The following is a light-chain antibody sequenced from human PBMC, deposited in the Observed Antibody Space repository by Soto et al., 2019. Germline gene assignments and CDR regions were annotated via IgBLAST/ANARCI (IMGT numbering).Light chain of an antibody. V-gene: IGKV3-20*01. J-gene: IGKJ1*01. Sequence: EIVLTQSPGTLSLSAGERATLSCEASQSVYSSHLAWYQQKPGQSPRLLIYGAVSRATGIPARFSGMASGTEFTLSISRLEPEDSAVYYCEQYGFPPWTFGQGTKVEV. CDR1: QSVYSSH. CDR3: EQYGFPPWT. CDR2: GAV.